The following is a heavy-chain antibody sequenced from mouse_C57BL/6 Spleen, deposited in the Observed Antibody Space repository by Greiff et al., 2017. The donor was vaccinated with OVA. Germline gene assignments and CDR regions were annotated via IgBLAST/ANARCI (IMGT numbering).Heavy chain of an antibody. Sequence: VQLQQSGPELVKPGASVTIPCKASGYTFTDYNMDWVKQSHGKSLEWIGDINPNNGGTIYNQKFKGKATLTVDKSSSTAYMELRSLTSEDTAVYYCARMGITNYAMDYWGQGTSVTVSS. CDR1: GYTFTDYN. J-gene: IGHJ4*01. CDR3: ARMGITNYAMDY. CDR2: INPNNGGT. D-gene: IGHD2-4*01. V-gene: IGHV1-18*01.